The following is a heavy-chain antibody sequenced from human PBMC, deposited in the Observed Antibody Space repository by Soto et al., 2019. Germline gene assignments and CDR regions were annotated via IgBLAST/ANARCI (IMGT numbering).Heavy chain of an antibody. V-gene: IGHV4-39*01. CDR3: ARGSGWAYYFDY. Sequence: QLQLQESGPGLVKPSETLSLTCTVSGGSISSSNYYWGWIRQPPGKGLEWIGSFYYSGSTYYNPSLKSRVTISVDTSKNQCSLKLSSVTAADTAVYYCARGSGWAYYFDYWGQGTLVTVSS. CDR1: GGSISSSNYY. CDR2: FYYSGST. D-gene: IGHD6-19*01. J-gene: IGHJ4*02.